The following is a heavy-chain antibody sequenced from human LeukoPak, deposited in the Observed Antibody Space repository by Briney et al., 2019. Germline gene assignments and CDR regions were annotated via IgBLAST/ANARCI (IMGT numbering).Heavy chain of an antibody. CDR2: ISPSGGST. CDR3: ARDRGSYGDLDY. CDR1: GYTFTSNY. J-gene: IGHJ4*02. D-gene: IGHD1-26*01. V-gene: IGHV1-46*01. Sequence: ASVKVSCKAFGYTFTSNYMHWVRQAPGQGPEWMGVISPSGGSTAYAQKFQGRVTLTRDMSTSTDYLELSSLRSEDTAVYYCARDRGSYGDLDYWGQGTLVTVSS.